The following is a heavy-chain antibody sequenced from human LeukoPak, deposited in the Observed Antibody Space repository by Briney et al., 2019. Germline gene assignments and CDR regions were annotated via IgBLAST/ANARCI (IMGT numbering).Heavy chain of an antibody. CDR2: IYGGST. V-gene: IGHV3-53*01. CDR1: GFTVSDNY. Sequence: PGGSLRLSCAASGFTVSDNYMTWVRQAPGKGLEWVSIIYGGSTYYADSVKGRFTISRDNSKNTAYLQMNSLRAEDTAVYYCARDFEGVHRTTNSYTNYYYMDVWGKGTTVIVSS. D-gene: IGHD2/OR15-2a*01. CDR3: ARDFEGVHRTTNSYTNYYYMDV. J-gene: IGHJ6*03.